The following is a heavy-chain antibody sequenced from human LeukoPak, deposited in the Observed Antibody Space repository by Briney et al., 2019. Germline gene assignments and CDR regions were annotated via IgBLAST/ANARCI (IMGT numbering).Heavy chain of an antibody. CDR1: GITLSNYG. CDR3: AKRGVVIRVILVGFHKEAYYFDS. V-gene: IGHV3-23*01. Sequence: PGGSLRLSCAVSGITLSNYGMSWVRQAPGKGLEWVAGISGSGGSTNCADSVKGRFTISRDNPKNTLYLQMNSLRDEDTAVYFCAKRGVVIRVILVGFHKEAYYFDSWGQGALVTVSS. J-gene: IGHJ4*02. CDR2: ISGSGGST. D-gene: IGHD3-10*01.